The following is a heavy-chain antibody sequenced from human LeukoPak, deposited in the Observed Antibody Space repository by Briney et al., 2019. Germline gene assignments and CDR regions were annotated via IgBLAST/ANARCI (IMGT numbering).Heavy chain of an antibody. CDR3: AKDATSWYYFDY. V-gene: IGHV3-30*18. CDR1: GFTFTSYG. J-gene: IGHJ4*02. D-gene: IGHD2-2*01. Sequence: GGSLRLSCAASGFTFTSYGMHWVRQAPGKGREGVAVISYDGRTKYYADAMKGRFTISRDNSKNTLYLQMNSLRAEDTAVYFCAKDATSWYYFDYGGQGTLVTVSS. CDR2: ISYDGRTK.